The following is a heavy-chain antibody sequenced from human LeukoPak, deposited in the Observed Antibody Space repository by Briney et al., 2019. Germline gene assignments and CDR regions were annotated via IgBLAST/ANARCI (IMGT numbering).Heavy chain of an antibody. CDR1: GYTFTSYY. D-gene: IGHD2-2*01. Sequence: GASVKVSCKTSGYTFTSYYIHWLRQAPGQRFEWMGWSDPKSGATKYEHFQGRVTMTRDTSISTAYMELSRLTSEDTAVYYCAGNGDIVVVPAAPDWYFDLWGRGTLVTVSS. CDR2: SDPKSGAT. J-gene: IGHJ2*01. CDR3: AGNGDIVVVPAAPDWYFDL. V-gene: IGHV1-2*02.